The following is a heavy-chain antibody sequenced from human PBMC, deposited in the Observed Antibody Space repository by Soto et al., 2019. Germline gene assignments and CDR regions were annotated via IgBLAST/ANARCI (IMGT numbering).Heavy chain of an antibody. Sequence: QVQLQESGPGLVKPSETLSLSCSVSGGSISNYYWIWFRQPPGKGLEFIGYVYYTGSAFYNPSLRGRVTISVDTFNNQFSLKLNSVTAADTAIYYCARDLGGLPGYNYYVDVWGKGTAVTVFS. D-gene: IGHD3-10*01. CDR3: ARDLGGLPGYNYYVDV. CDR2: VYYTGSA. J-gene: IGHJ6*04. CDR1: GGSISNYY. V-gene: IGHV4-59*12.